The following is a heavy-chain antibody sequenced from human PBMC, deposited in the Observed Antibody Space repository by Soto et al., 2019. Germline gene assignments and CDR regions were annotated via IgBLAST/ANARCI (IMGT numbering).Heavy chain of an antibody. CDR2: IWYDGSNK. J-gene: IGHJ5*02. D-gene: IGHD6-6*01. V-gene: IGHV3-33*01. CDR3: ARDSGIAASPPWFEP. Sequence: PVGSLRLSCASSGFTFSSYGMHCVRQAPGKGLEWVAVIWYDGSNKYYADSVKGRFTISRDNSKNTLYLQMNSLRAEDTAVYYCARDSGIAASPPWFEPWGQGTLVSVSS. CDR1: GFTFSSYG.